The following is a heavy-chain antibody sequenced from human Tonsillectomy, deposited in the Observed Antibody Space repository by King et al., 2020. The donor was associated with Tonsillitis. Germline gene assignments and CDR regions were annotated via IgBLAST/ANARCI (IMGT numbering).Heavy chain of an antibody. CDR1: GLNFVIYW. CDR2: INQNGSEK. Sequence: VQLVESGGGLVKRGGSLKLSCGASGLNFVIYWRGGVRKVPGKGLGGLPTINQNGSEKSYVDSVKGRFTISRDNAKNSVHLQMNSRRAEDTAVYYCAAQTEFWGQGTMVTVSS. J-gene: IGHJ3*01. D-gene: IGHD1-14*01. CDR3: AAQTEF. V-gene: IGHV3-7*03.